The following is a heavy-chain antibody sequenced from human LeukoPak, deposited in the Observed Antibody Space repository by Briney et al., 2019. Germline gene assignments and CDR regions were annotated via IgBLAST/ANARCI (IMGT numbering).Heavy chain of an antibody. CDR1: GDSVSGNSAA. CDR3: ARASYYGSGSYYHLNFDY. CDR2: TYYRSKWYN. J-gene: IGHJ4*02. D-gene: IGHD3-10*01. V-gene: IGHV6-1*01. Sequence: SQTLSLTCAISGDSVSGNSAAWNWIRQSPSRGLEWLGRTYYRSKWYNDYAVSVKSRITINPDTSKNQFSLQLNSVTPEDTAVYYCARASYYGSGSYYHLNFDYWGQGTLVTVSS.